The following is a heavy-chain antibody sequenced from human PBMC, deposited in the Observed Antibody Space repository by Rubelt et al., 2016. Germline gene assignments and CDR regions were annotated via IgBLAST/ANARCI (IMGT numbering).Heavy chain of an antibody. CDR1: GYTFTSYG. CDR2: IIPILGIA. D-gene: IGHD6-13*01. V-gene: IGHV1-69*10. Sequence: QVQLVQSGAEVKKPGASVKVSCKASGYTFTSYGISWVRQAPGQGLEWMGWIIPILGIANYAQKFQGRVTITADKSTSPAYMEVSSLRSEDTAVYYCARKSGIAAAGPDNYWGQGTLVTVSS. CDR3: ARKSGIAAAGPDNY. J-gene: IGHJ4*02.